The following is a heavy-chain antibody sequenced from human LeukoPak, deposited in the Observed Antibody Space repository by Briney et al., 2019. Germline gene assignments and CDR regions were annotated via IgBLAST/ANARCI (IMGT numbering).Heavy chain of an antibody. CDR1: GGSISSYY. CDR3: AGVRDYGGNSLPILR. D-gene: IGHD4-23*01. J-gene: IGHJ4*02. V-gene: IGHV4-59*01. CDR2: IYYSGST. Sequence: ASETLSLTCTVSGGSISSYYWSWIRQPPGKGLEWIGYIYYSGSTNYNPSLKSRVTISVDTSKNQFSLKLSSVTAADTAVYYCAGVRDYGGNSLPILRWGQGTLVTVSS.